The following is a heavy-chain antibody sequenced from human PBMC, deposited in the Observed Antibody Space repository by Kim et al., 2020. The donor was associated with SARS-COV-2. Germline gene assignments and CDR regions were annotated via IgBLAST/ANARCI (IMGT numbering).Heavy chain of an antibody. D-gene: IGHD4-17*01. Sequence: SVKVSCKASGGTFSSYAISWVRQAPGQGLEWMGGIIPIFGTANYAQKFQGRVTITADESTSTAYMELSSLRSEDTAVYYCARDIDYGGNSGGSYYGMDVWGPGTTVTVSS. V-gene: IGHV1-69*13. CDR3: ARDIDYGGNSGGSYYGMDV. J-gene: IGHJ6*02. CDR2: IIPIFGTA. CDR1: GGTFSSYA.